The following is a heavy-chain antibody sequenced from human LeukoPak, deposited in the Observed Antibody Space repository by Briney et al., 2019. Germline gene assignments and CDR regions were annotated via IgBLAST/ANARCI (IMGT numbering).Heavy chain of an antibody. CDR1: GYTFTSYG. V-gene: IGHV1-18*01. D-gene: IGHD6-19*01. J-gene: IGHJ4*02. Sequence: ASVKVSCKASGYTFTSYGISWVRQAPGQGIEWMGWISGYNGNTDYAQKLQYRLTMTTDTSTSTAYMELRSLRSDDTAVYYCARVAYSSGWGVFDYWGQGTLVTVSS. CDR3: ARVAYSSGWGVFDY. CDR2: ISGYNGNT.